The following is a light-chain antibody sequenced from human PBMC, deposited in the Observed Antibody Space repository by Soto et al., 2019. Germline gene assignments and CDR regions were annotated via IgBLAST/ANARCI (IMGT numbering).Light chain of an antibody. CDR3: SSFTSSITYV. CDR1: SSDVGGYNS. V-gene: IGLV2-14*01. Sequence: QSALTQPASVSGSPGQSITISCTGTSSDVGGYNSVSWYRQDPGKAPKLIIYDVTYRPSGVSNRFSGSKSGNTASLTISGLQSEDEADYHCSSFTSSITYVFGTGIQLTVL. J-gene: IGLJ1*01. CDR2: DVT.